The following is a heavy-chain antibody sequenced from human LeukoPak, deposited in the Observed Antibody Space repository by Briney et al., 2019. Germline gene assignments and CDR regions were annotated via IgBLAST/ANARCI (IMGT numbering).Heavy chain of an antibody. Sequence: SVKVSCKASGGTFSNYAISWVRQAPGQGLEWMGGIIPGLGTANYPQKFQGRVSITTDESTTTAYMELSSLRSEDTGMFYCARGGSGSFFAWGQGTLVTVSS. CDR1: GGTFSNYA. CDR3: ARGGSGSFFA. CDR2: IIPGLGTA. V-gene: IGHV1-69*05. J-gene: IGHJ5*02. D-gene: IGHD1-26*01.